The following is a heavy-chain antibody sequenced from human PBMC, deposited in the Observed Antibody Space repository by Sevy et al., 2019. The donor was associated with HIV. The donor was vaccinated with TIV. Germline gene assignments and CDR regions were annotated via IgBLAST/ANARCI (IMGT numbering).Heavy chain of an antibody. CDR1: GFTFSSYA. CDR2: MSGRGAIV. Sequence: GGSLRLSCAASGFTFSSYAMSWVRQAPGKGLEWVSAMSGRGAIVYYADSVKGRLTISRDNPKNTLYLQMSSLRAEDTALYYCAKSLVVFDGFDIWGQGTRVTVSS. J-gene: IGHJ3*02. V-gene: IGHV3-23*01. CDR3: AKSLVVFDGFDI. D-gene: IGHD2-8*02.